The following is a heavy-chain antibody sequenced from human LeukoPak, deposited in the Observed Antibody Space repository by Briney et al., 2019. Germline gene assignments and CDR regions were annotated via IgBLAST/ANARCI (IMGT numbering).Heavy chain of an antibody. CDR3: VRELTVTTREYSFDL. CDR2: VSASSAFI. V-gene: IGHV3-21*01. Sequence: PGGPLSLSCTASGFSFSHSGMDWVRQAPGKGLEWVSSVSASSAFIWYADSVKRRFTISRDNAKNSLYLRMSSLRAEDTALYFSVRELTVTTREYSFDLWGQGTMVTVSS. J-gene: IGHJ4*02. CDR1: GFSFSHSG. D-gene: IGHD1-20*01.